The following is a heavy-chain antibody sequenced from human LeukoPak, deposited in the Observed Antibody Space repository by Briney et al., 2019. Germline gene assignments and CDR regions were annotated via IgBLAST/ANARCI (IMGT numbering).Heavy chain of an antibody. CDR2: ISYDASNK. V-gene: IGHV3-30-3*01. CDR3: AREVVWFGTRPDY. J-gene: IGHJ4*02. CDR1: GVTFSKAW. D-gene: IGHD3-10*01. Sequence: AGGSLRLSGTASGVTFSKAWMSWVRQAPGKGLEWVAVISYDASNKYYGDSVKGRFTVSRDNSKNTLYLQMNSLRAEDTAIYYCAREVVWFGTRPDYWGQGTLVTVSS.